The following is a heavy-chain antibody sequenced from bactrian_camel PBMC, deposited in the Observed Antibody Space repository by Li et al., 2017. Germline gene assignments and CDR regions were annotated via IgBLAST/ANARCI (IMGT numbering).Heavy chain of an antibody. V-gene: IGHV3S6*01. CDR3: AAGLYGSSWSNMSCRY. Sequence: HVQLVESGGGLVQPGGSLRLSCAASGFTFSTNCMSWVRQAPGKGLEWVSAIQSTGTESYYADSVSGRFTASRDNAKNTLYLQMSKLKPEDTAMYYCAAGLYGSSWSNMSCRYWGQGTQVTVS. D-gene: IGHD6*01. CDR1: GFTFSTNC. J-gene: IGHJ4*01. CDR2: IQSTGTES.